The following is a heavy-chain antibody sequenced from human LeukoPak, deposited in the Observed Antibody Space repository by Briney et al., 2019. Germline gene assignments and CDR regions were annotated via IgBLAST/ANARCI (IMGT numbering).Heavy chain of an antibody. D-gene: IGHD2-21*01. J-gene: IGHJ4*02. CDR3: ARDLELGYSYYFDY. CDR2: ISYDGSNK. CDR1: GFTFSSYA. V-gene: IGHV3-30-3*01. Sequence: GRSLRLSCAASGFTFSSYAMHWVRQAPGKGLEWVAVISYDGSNKYYADSVKGRFTISRDNSKNTLYLQMNSLRAEDTAVYYCARDLELGYSYYFDYWGQGTLVTVSS.